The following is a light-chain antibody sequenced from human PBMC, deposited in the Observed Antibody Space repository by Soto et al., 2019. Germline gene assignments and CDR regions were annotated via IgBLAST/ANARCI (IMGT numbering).Light chain of an antibody. J-gene: IGLJ1*01. CDR1: SSDVGSYNL. CDR2: EVS. Sequence: QSALTQPASVSGSPGHSITISCTGTSSDVGSYNLVSWYQQHPGKAPKLMIYEVSKRPSGVSNRFSGSKSGNTASLTISGLQAEDEADYYCCSYAGSTAWVFGTGTKVTVL. CDR3: CSYAGSTAWV. V-gene: IGLV2-23*02.